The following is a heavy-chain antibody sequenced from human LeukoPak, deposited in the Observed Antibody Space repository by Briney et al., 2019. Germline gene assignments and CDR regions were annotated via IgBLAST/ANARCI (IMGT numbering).Heavy chain of an antibody. J-gene: IGHJ4*02. V-gene: IGHV4-38-2*02. CDR2: IYHSGST. CDR3: ARVGITMVRGVMGGDFDY. CDR1: GYSISSGYY. D-gene: IGHD3-10*01. Sequence: SETLSLTCTVSGYSISSGYYWGWIRQPPGKGLEWIGSIYHSGSTYYNPSLKSRVTISVDTSKNQFSLKLSSVTAADTAVYYCARVGITMVRGVMGGDFDYWGQGTLVTVSS.